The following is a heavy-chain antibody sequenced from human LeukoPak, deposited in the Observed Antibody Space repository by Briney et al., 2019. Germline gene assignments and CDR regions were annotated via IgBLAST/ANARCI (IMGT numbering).Heavy chain of an antibody. Sequence: ASVKVSCKASGYTFTSYGINWVRQAPGQGLEWMGWISAYNGNTNYAQKLQGRVTMTTDTSTSTAYMELRSLRSDDTAVYYCARGGDSSGWYSFESFDYWGQGTLVTVSS. V-gene: IGHV1-18*01. J-gene: IGHJ4*02. CDR1: GYTFTSYG. CDR2: ISAYNGNT. CDR3: ARGGDSSGWYSFESFDY. D-gene: IGHD6-19*01.